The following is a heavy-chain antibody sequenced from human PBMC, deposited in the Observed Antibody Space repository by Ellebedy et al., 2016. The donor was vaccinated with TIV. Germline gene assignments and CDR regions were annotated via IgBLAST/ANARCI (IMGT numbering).Heavy chain of an antibody. CDR2: IKGDGTNT. V-gene: IGHV3-74*01. D-gene: IGHD5-24*01. CDR3: ARDGDDYNFDY. J-gene: IGHJ4*02. Sequence: PGGSLRLSCTASGFTFNSRWMHWVRQAPGKGLVWVSRIKGDGTNTIYADSVKGRFTISRDNAKNAVYLQMNSLRAEDTAIYYWARDGDDYNFDYWGQGTLVTVSS. CDR1: GFTFNSRW.